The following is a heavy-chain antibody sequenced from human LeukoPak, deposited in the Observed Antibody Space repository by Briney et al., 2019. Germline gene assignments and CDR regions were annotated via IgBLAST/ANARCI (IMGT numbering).Heavy chain of an antibody. V-gene: IGHV3-21*01. J-gene: IGHJ4*02. D-gene: IGHD6-19*01. CDR1: GFTFSSYS. Sequence: GGSLRLSCAASGFTFSSYSMNWVRQAPGKGLEWVSSISSSSSYIYYADSVKGRFTISRDNAKSSLYLQMNSLRAEDTAVYYCARAGYSSGWFWDYWGQGTLVTVSS. CDR2: ISSSSSYI. CDR3: ARAGYSSGWFWDY.